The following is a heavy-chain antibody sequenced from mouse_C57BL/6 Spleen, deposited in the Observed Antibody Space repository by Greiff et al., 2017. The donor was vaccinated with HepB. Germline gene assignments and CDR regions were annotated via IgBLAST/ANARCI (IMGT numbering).Heavy chain of an antibody. J-gene: IGHJ3*01. Sequence: VQLQQPGAELVRPGSSVKLSCKASGYTFTSYWMDWVKQRPGQGLEWIGNIYPSDSETHYNQKFKDKATLTVDKSSSTAYMQLSSLTSEDSAVYYCARDYGSSSGYWGQGTLVTVSA. CDR1: GYTFTSYW. CDR2: IYPSDSET. D-gene: IGHD1-1*01. CDR3: ARDYGSSSGY. V-gene: IGHV1-61*01.